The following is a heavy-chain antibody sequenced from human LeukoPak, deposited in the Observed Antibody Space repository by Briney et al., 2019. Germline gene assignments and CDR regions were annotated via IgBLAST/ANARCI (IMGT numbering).Heavy chain of an antibody. J-gene: IGHJ4*02. CDR3: ARGGSSADYFDY. Sequence: GGSLRLSCAASGFTFDDYAMHWVRQAPGKGLEWVSGISWNSGSIGYADSVKGRFTISRDNAKNSLYLQMNSLRAEDMALYYCARGGSSADYFDYWGQGTLVTVSS. V-gene: IGHV3-9*03. D-gene: IGHD6-6*01. CDR2: ISWNSGSI. CDR1: GFTFDDYA.